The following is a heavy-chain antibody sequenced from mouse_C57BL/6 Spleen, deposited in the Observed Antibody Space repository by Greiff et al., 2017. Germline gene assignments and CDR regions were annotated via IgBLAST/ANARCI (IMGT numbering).Heavy chain of an antibody. D-gene: IGHD2-5*01. V-gene: IGHV14-4*01. CDR3: TRRATYYSKDCAMDY. J-gene: IGHJ4*01. Sequence: EVQLQQSGAELVRPGASVKLSCTASGFNIKDDYMHWVKQRPEQGLEWIGWIDPENGDTEYASKFQGKATITADTSSNTAYLQLSSLTSEDTAVYCCTRRATYYSKDCAMDYWGQGTSVTVSS. CDR2: IDPENGDT. CDR1: GFNIKDDY.